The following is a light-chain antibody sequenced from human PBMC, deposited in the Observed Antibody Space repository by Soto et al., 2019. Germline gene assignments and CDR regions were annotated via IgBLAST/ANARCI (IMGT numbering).Light chain of an antibody. CDR2: DAS. J-gene: IGKJ1*01. CDR3: PHRYRNPRT. Sequence: DIQMTQSASTLSASVGDRVTIACRASHDINVYLRWYQQKPGQAPKLLIYDASSLQGGVPSRLSGSRSGTDFTLTISSLQPEDFATYYCPHRYRNPRTFGQGTKVDI. V-gene: IGKV1-39*01. CDR1: HDINVY.